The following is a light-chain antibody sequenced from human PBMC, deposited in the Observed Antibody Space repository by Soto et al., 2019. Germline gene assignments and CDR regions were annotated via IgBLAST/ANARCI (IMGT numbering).Light chain of an antibody. V-gene: IGKV1-5*01. CDR1: QAISSS. CDR2: DAS. CDR3: QQYNRYSGT. J-gene: IGKJ2*01. Sequence: DIQMTQSPSTLSASVGDRVTITCRASQAISSSLAWYQQKPGKAPKLLIYDASTLESGVPSRFSGSGSGTDFTLTISSLQPDDFATYYCQQYNRYSGTFGQGTKLEIK.